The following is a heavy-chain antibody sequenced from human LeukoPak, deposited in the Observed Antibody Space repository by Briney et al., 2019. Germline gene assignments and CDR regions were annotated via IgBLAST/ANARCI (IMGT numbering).Heavy chain of an antibody. D-gene: IGHD3-16*02. CDR2: IYHSRST. J-gene: IGHJ4*02. CDR3: ARIVTYDYVWGSYRPASYYFDY. CDR1: GYSISSGYY. Sequence: SETLSLTCAVSGYSISSGYYWGWIRQPPGKGLEWIGSIYHSRSTYYNPSLKSRVTISVDTSKNQFSLKLSSVTAADTAVYYCARIVTYDYVWGSYRPASYYFDYWGQGTLVIVSS. V-gene: IGHV4-38-2*01.